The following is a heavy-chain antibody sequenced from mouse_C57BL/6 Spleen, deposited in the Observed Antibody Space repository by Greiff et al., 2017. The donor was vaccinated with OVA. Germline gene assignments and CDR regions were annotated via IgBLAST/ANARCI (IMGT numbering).Heavy chain of an antibody. D-gene: IGHD2-4*01. Sequence: QVQLQQSGAELARPGASVKLSCKASGYTFTSYGISWVKQRTGQGLEWIGEIYPRSGNTYYNEKFKGKAKLTADTSSSTAYMELRSLTSEDSAVYFCARGRYDYDDSDWYFDVWGTGTTVTVSS. CDR2: IYPRSGNT. V-gene: IGHV1-81*01. CDR1: GYTFTSYG. J-gene: IGHJ1*03. CDR3: ARGRYDYDDSDWYFDV.